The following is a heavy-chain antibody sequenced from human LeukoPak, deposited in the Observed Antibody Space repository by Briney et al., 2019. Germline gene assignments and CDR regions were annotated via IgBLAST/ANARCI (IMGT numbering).Heavy chain of an antibody. Sequence: GGSLRLPCAASGFTFSSYSMNWVRQAPGKGLEWVSSISSSSSYIYYADSVKGRFTISRDNAKNSLYLQMNSLRAEDTAVYYCAKTYSSGYFDYWGQGTLVTVSS. CDR3: AKTYSSGYFDY. CDR1: GFTFSSYS. D-gene: IGHD6-25*01. J-gene: IGHJ4*02. V-gene: IGHV3-21*01. CDR2: ISSSSSYI.